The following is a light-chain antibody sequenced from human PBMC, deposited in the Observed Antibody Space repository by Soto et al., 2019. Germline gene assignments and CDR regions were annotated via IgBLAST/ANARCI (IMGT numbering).Light chain of an antibody. Sequence: VVTHSPATLSVFPGETATLSCRASRSVSSDLAWYQQRPGQAPRLLIYGASTRATGIPARFRGSGSGTEFRLTISSLQSEDFATYYCQQYNTWHPKMAFGRGTKVDIK. CDR2: GAS. J-gene: IGKJ1*01. V-gene: IGKV3-15*01. CDR1: RSVSSD. CDR3: QQYNTWHPKMA.